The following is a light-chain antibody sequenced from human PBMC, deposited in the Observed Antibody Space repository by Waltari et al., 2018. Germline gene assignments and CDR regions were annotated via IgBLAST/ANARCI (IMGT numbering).Light chain of an antibody. CDR3: QQYSASTGT. J-gene: IGKJ1*01. CDR2: GAS. V-gene: IGKV3-20*01. CDR1: QTINSNR. Sequence: EIVLTQSPGTMSLSPGDRAILSCRASQTINSNRLAWYQQKPGQAPRLLIHGASSRAIGIPDRFFGSGSGTDFTLTISRLEPEDSGVYYCQQYSASTGTFGQGTKVEIK.